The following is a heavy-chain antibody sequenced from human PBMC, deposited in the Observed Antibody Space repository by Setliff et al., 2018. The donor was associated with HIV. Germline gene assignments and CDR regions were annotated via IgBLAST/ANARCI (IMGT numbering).Heavy chain of an antibody. Sequence: GASVKVSCKASGGTLSSNAIGWVRQAPGQGLEWMGGIIPLYGTPDFAQKFQGRLIISVDEATSTAYMELSSLRSEDTAVYFCARDRGSRSSNYYGPSGYWGQGTQVTVSS. J-gene: IGHJ4*02. CDR1: GGTLSSNA. CDR3: ARDRGSRSSNYYGPSGY. V-gene: IGHV1-69*13. CDR2: IIPLYGTP. D-gene: IGHD3-16*01.